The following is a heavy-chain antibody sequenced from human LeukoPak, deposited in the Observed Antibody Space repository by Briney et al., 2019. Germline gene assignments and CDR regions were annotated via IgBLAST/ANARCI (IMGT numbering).Heavy chain of an antibody. V-gene: IGHV3-23*01. CDR3: AKHGTQLKPFDI. CDR1: GFTFSSYA. J-gene: IGHJ3*02. Sequence: SGGSLRLSCAASGFTFSSYAMSWVRQAPGKGLEWVSSITGSGVSTYYADSVKGHFTISRDNSKNTLSLQMNSLRAEDTALYYCAKHGTQLKPFDIWGQGTTVTVSS. CDR2: ITGSGVST. D-gene: IGHD2-2*01.